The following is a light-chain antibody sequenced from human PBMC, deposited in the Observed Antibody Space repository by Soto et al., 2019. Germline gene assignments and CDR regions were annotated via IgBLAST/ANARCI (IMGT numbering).Light chain of an antibody. V-gene: IGLV2-14*03. Sequence: QSALTQPASVSGSPGQSITISCTGTSSDIGGYNYVSWYQQHPGKGPKLMIYDVSSQPSGVSHRFSGSKSGDTASLTISGLQAEDEANYYCSSYTSSSTVLFGGGTKVTVL. J-gene: IGLJ2*01. CDR1: SSDIGGYNY. CDR2: DVS. CDR3: SSYTSSSTVL.